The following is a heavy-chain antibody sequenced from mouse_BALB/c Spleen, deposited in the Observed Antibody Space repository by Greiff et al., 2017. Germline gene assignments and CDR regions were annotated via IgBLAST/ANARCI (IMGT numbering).Heavy chain of an antibody. D-gene: IGHD2-12*01. CDR1: GYTFTSYT. J-gene: IGHJ4*01. CDR3: DRSGRRGDYCAMAY. Sequence: QVQLQQSAAELARPGASVKMSCKASGYTFTSYTMHWVKQRPGQGLEWIGYINPSSGYTEYNQKFKDKTTLTADKSSSTAYMQLSSLTSEDSAVYYCDRSGRRGDYCAMAYWGQGTSVTVSA. CDR2: INPSSGYT. V-gene: IGHV1-4*02.